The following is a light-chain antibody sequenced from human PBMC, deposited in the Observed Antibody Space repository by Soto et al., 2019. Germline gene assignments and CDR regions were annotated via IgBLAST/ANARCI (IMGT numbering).Light chain of an antibody. V-gene: IGKV3-20*01. CDR2: GAS. CDR1: QSVSSSS. Sequence: EIVLTQSPGTLSLSPVERATLSCRASQSVSSSSLAWYQQKPGQAPRLLIYGASNRATGIPDRFSGSGSGTDFTLTISRLEPEDFAVYYCQQYSSSPRTFGQGTKVEIK. CDR3: QQYSSSPRT. J-gene: IGKJ1*01.